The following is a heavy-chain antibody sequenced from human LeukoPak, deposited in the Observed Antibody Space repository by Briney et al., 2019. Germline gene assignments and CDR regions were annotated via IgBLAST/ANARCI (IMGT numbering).Heavy chain of an antibody. CDR2: IWYDGSNK. V-gene: IGHV3-33*01. CDR3: ARDLPTGTYRAYFDN. D-gene: IGHD1-26*01. Sequence: GGSLRLSCAASGFSFSSYAMHWVRQAPGKGLEWVAVIWYDGSNKYYGDSVKGRFTISRDNAENSLYLQMNSLRAEDTAVYYCARDLPTGTYRAYFDNWGQGTLVTVSS. CDR1: GFSFSSYA. J-gene: IGHJ4*02.